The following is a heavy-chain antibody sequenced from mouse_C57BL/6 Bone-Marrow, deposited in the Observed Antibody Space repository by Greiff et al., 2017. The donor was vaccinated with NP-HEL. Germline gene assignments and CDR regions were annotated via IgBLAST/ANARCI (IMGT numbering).Heavy chain of an antibody. CDR3: ARWDY. Sequence: VQLQQPGAELFQPGASVKLSCKASGYTFTSYCMHSVKQRHGRGLARIASIDPNSGGTKYNEKFKSKATLTVDKPSSTAYMQLSSLTSEDSAVYYCARWDYWGQGTTLTVSS. CDR1: GYTFTSYC. CDR2: IDPNSGGT. J-gene: IGHJ2*01. V-gene: IGHV1-72*01.